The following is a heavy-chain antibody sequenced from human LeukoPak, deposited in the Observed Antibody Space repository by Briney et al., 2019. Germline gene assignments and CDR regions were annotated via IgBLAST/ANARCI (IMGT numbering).Heavy chain of an antibody. J-gene: IGHJ4*02. CDR1: GFTFDDYC. V-gene: IGHV3-20*04. CDR2: INWNGGRT. D-gene: IGHD3-10*01. CDR3: AREYYGSGSYYNVGY. Sequence: PGGSLRLSCAASGFTFDDYCMSWVRQAPGKGLEWVSGINWNGGRTGYADSVKGRFTISRDNAKKSLYVQMNSLRAEDTALYYCAREYYGSGSYYNVGYWGQGTLVTVSS.